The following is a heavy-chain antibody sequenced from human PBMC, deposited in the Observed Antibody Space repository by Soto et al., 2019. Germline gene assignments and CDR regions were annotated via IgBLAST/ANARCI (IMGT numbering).Heavy chain of an antibody. J-gene: IGHJ4*02. V-gene: IGHV3-30-3*01. CDR3: ARGGAYCGGDCSSPLDY. D-gene: IGHD2-21*02. CDR1: GFTFSSYA. Sequence: QVQLVESGGGVVQPGRSLRLSCAASGFTFSSYAMHWVRQAPGKGLEWVAVISYDGSNKYYAASVKGRFTISRDNSKNTLYRQMNSLRAEDTAVYYCARGGAYCGGDCSSPLDYWGQGTLVTVSS. CDR2: ISYDGSNK.